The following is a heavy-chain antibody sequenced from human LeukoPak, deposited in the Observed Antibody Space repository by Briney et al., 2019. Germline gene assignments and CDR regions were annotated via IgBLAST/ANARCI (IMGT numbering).Heavy chain of an antibody. V-gene: IGHV4-59*01. J-gene: IGHJ3*02. Sequence: SETLSLTCTVSGGSISSYYWSWIRQPPGKGLEWIGYIYYSGSTNYNPSLKSRVTISVDTSKNQFSLELSSVTAADTAVYYCARVSPENDAFDIWGQGTMVTVSS. CDR1: GGSISSYY. CDR3: ARVSPENDAFDI. CDR2: IYYSGST.